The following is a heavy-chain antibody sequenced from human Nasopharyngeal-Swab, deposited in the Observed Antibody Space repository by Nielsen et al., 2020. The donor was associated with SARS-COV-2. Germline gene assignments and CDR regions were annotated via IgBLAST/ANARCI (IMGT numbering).Heavy chain of an antibody. D-gene: IGHD3-10*01. CDR2: IYPGDSDT. Sequence: TVSCKGSGYSFTSYWIGWVRQMPGKGLEWMGIIYPGDSDTRYSPSFQGQVTISADKSISTAYLQWSSLKASDTAMYYCARHGSPLYGSGPMSNWGQGTLVTVSS. J-gene: IGHJ4*02. CDR1: GYSFTSYW. CDR3: ARHGSPLYGSGPMSN. V-gene: IGHV5-51*01.